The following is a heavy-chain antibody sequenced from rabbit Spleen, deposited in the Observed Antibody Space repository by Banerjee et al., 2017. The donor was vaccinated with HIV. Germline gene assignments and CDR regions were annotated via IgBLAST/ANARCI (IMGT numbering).Heavy chain of an antibody. CDR2: IYTGSGST. V-gene: IGHV1S40*01. Sequence: QSLEESGGDLVKPGASLTLTCTASGFSFSDNYWMCWVRQAPGKGLEWIGCIYTGSGSTAYATWAKGRFTISKISSTTVTLQMTSLTAADTATYFCARETVLSGSRLARLDLWGPGTLVTVS. J-gene: IGHJ3*01. D-gene: IGHD1-1*01. CDR3: ARETVLSGSRLARLDL. CDR1: GFSFSDNYW.